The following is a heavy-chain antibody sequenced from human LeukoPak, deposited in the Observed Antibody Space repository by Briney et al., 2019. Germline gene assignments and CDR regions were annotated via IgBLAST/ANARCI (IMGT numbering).Heavy chain of an antibody. CDR1: GFTFSSYG. CDR2: IRYDGSNK. D-gene: IGHD6-19*01. V-gene: IGHV3-30*02. CDR3: ASVHIAVAGAALFDY. J-gene: IGHJ4*02. Sequence: GGSLRLSCAASGFTFSSYGMHWVRQVPGKGLEWVAFIRYDGSNKYYADSAKGRFTISRDNAKNSLYLQMNSLRAEDTAVYYCASVHIAVAGAALFDYWGQGTLDTVSS.